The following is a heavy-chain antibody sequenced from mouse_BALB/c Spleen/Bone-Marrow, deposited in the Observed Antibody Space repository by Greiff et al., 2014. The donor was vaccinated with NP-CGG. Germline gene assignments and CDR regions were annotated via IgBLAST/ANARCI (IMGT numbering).Heavy chain of an antibody. Sequence: EVKVEESGGALVKPGGSLKLSCAASGFTFSDYAMSWVRQSPEKRLEWVAEISNGGNYTYYPDTVTGRFTISRDNAKNTLYLEMISLRSEDTAMYYCSRNSNYSFDFWGQGTTLTVSS. J-gene: IGHJ2*01. CDR2: ISNGGNYT. CDR1: GFTFSDYA. D-gene: IGHD2-5*01. CDR3: SRNSNYSFDF. V-gene: IGHV5-9-4*01.